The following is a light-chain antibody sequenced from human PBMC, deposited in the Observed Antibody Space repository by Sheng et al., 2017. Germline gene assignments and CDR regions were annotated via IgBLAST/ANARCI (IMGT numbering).Light chain of an antibody. CDR1: YVGTYNL. Sequence: QSALTQPASVSGSPGQSITISCTGSYVGTYNLVSWYQQHPGKAPKLMIYEVSKRPSGVSTRFSGSKSGNTASLTISGLQAEDEADYSCCSYAVSNPVVFGGGTKLTVL. J-gene: IGLJ3*02. V-gene: IGLV2-23*02. CDR2: EVS. CDR3: CSYAVSNPVV.